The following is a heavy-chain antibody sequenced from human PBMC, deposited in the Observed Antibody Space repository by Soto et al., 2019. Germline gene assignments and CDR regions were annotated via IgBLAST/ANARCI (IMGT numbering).Heavy chain of an antibody. Sequence: PETLSLTCAVYGGSFSGYYWSWIRQPPGKGLEWIGEIKHSGSTNYNPSLKSRVTISADTSKNQFSLKLSSVTAADTAVYYCARDQVILTGPLYGMDVWGKGPTVTLS. CDR1: GGSFSGYY. D-gene: IGHD3-9*01. J-gene: IGHJ6*04. V-gene: IGHV4-34*01. CDR2: IKHSGST. CDR3: ARDQVILTGPLYGMDV.